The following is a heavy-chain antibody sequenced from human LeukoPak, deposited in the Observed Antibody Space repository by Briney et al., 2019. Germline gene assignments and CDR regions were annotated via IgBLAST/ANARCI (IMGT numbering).Heavy chain of an antibody. V-gene: IGHV3-30-3*01. CDR3: ARVRGGRSWYYYGMDV. CDR1: GFTFSNFA. CDR2: ISYDGDNE. D-gene: IGHD3-16*01. J-gene: IGHJ6*02. Sequence: GGSLLLSCAASGFTFSNFAMHWVRQAPGKGLEWVAVISYDGDNEYYADSVKGQFTISRDNSKDRLYLQMNSLRPEDTAMHYCARVRGGRSWYYYGMDVWGRGTTVTVSS.